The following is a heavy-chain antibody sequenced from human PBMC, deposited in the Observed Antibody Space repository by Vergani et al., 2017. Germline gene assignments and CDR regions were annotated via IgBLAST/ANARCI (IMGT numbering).Heavy chain of an antibody. CDR3: ATVRNYYAFDI. D-gene: IGHD1-7*01. V-gene: IGHV1-46*01. CDR1: GYTFTSYY. CDR2: INPSGGST. Sequence: QVQLVQSGAEVKKPGASVKVSCKASGYTFTSYYMHWVRQAPGQGLEWMGIINPSGGSTSYAQKLQGRVTMTTDTSTSTAYMELRSLRSDDTAVYYCATVRNYYAFDIWGQGTMVTVSS. J-gene: IGHJ3*02.